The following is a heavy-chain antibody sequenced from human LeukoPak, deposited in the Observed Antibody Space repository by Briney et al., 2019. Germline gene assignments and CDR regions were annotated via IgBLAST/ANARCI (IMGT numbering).Heavy chain of an antibody. J-gene: IGHJ4*02. CDR3: ATLPRGHLFDS. D-gene: IGHD3-10*01. CDR2: FVPEDGER. CDR1: GDTLTELS. V-gene: IGHV1-24*01. Sequence: GASVKVSCKLSGDTLTELSMHWVRQSPGKGLEWMGGFVPEDGERIYAQKFQGRVTMTEDTSTDTAYMELSSLRSDDTAVYFCATLPRGHLFDSWGQATLVTVSS.